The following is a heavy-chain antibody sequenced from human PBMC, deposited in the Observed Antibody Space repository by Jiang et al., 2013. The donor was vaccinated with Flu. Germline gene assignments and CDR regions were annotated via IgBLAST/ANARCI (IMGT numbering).Heavy chain of an antibody. CDR3: AREVASVSIFGVVTDCYYYGFDV. Sequence: SGAEVKEPGASVTISCKASGYSFTAHFIHWMRQVPGQRLEWVGRINPGGDSTTYAQKFQGRLTVTSDTSTTTVYMELSSLRSEDTAVYYCAREVASVSIFGVVTDCYYYGFDVWGQGTTVIVSS. V-gene: IGHV1-46*01. CDR2: INPGGDST. CDR1: GYSFTAHF. D-gene: IGHD3-3*01. J-gene: IGHJ6*02.